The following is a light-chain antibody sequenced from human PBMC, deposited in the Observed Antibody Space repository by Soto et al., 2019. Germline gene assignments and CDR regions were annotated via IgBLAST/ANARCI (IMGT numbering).Light chain of an antibody. Sequence: DIPMTQAPSSLSASVGDRVTITCRASQSISSDRNRYQHKPGKAPKLLIYASSSLQSGVPSRFSGSGSGTDFTLKISRVQPEDFANYYCQQGNSTPYTFGRGTKLEIK. V-gene: IGKV1-39*01. CDR1: QSISSD. CDR2: ASS. CDR3: QQGNSTPYT. J-gene: IGKJ2*01.